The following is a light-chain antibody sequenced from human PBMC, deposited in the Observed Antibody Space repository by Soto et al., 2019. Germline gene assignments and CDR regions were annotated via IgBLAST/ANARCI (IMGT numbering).Light chain of an antibody. CDR3: QQYGGSPPVT. Sequence: VLTQSPGTLSLSPGERATLSCRASQSVSSNFLAWYQHKPGQAPRVLIYGASSRATGIPDRFSGSGSGTDFTLTISRLEPEDFAVYYCQQYGGSPPVTFGQGTRLEIK. CDR1: QSVSSNF. J-gene: IGKJ5*01. V-gene: IGKV3-20*01. CDR2: GAS.